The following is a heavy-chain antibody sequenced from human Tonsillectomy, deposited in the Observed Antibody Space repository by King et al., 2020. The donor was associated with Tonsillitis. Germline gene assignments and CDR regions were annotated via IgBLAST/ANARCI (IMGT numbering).Heavy chain of an antibody. J-gene: IGHJ4*02. CDR2: IKQDGSGK. CDR1: GFTFSSYW. Sequence: QLVQSGGGLVQPGGSLRLSCAASGFTFSSYWMSWVRQAPGKGLEWVANIKQDGSGKYYVDSVKGRFTISRDNAKNSLYRQMNSLRAEDTAVYYCARLYSGYEFVEYWGQGTLVTVSS. V-gene: IGHV3-7*01. D-gene: IGHD5-12*01. CDR3: ARLYSGYEFVEY.